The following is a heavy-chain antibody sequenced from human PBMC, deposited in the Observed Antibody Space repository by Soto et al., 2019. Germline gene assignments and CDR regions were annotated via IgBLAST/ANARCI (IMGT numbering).Heavy chain of an antibody. CDR3: ATSSGSYDYYYYYGMDV. V-gene: IGHV1-18*01. D-gene: IGHD1-26*01. Sequence: ASVKVSWKAAGYAFTSYGISWVRQAPGQGLEWMGWISAYNGNTNYAQKLRGRVTMTTDTSTSTAYMELRSLRSDDTAVYYCATSSGSYDYYYYYGMDVWGQGTTVTVSS. CDR1: GYAFTSYG. J-gene: IGHJ6*02. CDR2: ISAYNGNT.